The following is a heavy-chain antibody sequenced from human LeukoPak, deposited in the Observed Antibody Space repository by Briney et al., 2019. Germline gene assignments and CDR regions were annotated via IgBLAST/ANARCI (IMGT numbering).Heavy chain of an antibody. CDR2: IYYSGST. CDR3: ARHHTAGGYSYDY. Sequence: PSETLSLTCTVSGVSISSYYWSWIRQPPGKGLEWIGYIYYSGSTNYNSSLKSRVTISVDTSKNQFSLKLSSVTAADTAVYYCARHHTAGGYSYDYWGQGTLVTVSS. V-gene: IGHV4-59*08. CDR1: GVSISSYY. J-gene: IGHJ4*02. D-gene: IGHD5-18*01.